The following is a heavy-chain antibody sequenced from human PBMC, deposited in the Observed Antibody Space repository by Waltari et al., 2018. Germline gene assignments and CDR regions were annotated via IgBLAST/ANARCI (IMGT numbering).Heavy chain of an antibody. Sequence: QVQLQQWGAGLLKPSETLSLTCAVYGGSFSGYYWSWIRQPPGKGLEWIGEINHSGSTNYNPCLKSRVTISVDTSKNQFSLKLSSVTAADTAVYYCARARVTIFGVVIEKYYFDYWGQGTLVTVSS. CDR2: INHSGST. V-gene: IGHV4-34*01. CDR1: GGSFSGYY. J-gene: IGHJ4*02. CDR3: ARARVTIFGVVIEKYYFDY. D-gene: IGHD3-3*01.